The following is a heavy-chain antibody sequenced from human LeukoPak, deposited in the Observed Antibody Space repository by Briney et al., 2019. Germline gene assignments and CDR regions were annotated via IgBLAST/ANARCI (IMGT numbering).Heavy chain of an antibody. V-gene: IGHV4-4*07. CDR2: MHSSGST. D-gene: IGHD3-10*01. J-gene: IGHJ4*02. CDR3: AREAVHYGSGSHDY. CDR1: GGSISSYY. Sequence: PSETLSLTCTVSGGSISSYYWSWIRQPAGKELEWIGRMHSSGSTNYNPSIKSRVTMSLDTSKNQFSLKVDSVTAADTAMYYCAREAVHYGSGSHDYWGQGTLVAVSS.